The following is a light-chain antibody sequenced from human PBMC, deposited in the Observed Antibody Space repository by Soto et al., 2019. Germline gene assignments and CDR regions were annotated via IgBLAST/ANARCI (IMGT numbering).Light chain of an antibody. CDR3: SSYISSISVV. CDR2: DVS. Sequence: QSVLTQPASVSGSPGQSITISCTGTSSDVGGYNYVSWYQQHPGKAPKLMIYDVSNRPSGVSNRFSGSKSGNTASLTISGLQAEDEADYYCSSYISSISVVFGGGTKVTVL. J-gene: IGLJ2*01. CDR1: SSDVGGYNY. V-gene: IGLV2-14*01.